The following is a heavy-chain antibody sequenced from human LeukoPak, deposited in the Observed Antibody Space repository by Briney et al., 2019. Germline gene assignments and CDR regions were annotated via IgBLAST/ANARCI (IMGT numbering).Heavy chain of an antibody. CDR2: ISGSGGNT. CDR1: GFTFSTYA. D-gene: IGHD3-22*01. J-gene: IGHJ5*02. V-gene: IGHV3-23*01. Sequence: GGSLRLSCAASGFTFSTYAMTWVRQAPGKGLEWVSSISGSGGNTYFAEYVKGRFTISRDNSKNTLYLQMNSLRVEDTAVYYCARGRGYYDNSDYNWFDPWGQGTLVTVSS. CDR3: ARGRGYYDNSDYNWFDP.